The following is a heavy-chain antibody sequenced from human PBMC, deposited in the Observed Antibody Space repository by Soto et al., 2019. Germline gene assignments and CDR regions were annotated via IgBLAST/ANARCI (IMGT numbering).Heavy chain of an antibody. CDR2: ISGSGGST. V-gene: IGHV3-23*01. J-gene: IGHJ2*01. Sequence: EVQLLESGGGLVQPGGSLRLSCAASGFTFSSYAMNWVHQAPGKGLEWVSVISGSGGSTYYADAVKGRFTISRDNSKNTLYLQMSSLRAEDTAVYYCAKRTVGWYFDLWGRGTLVTVSS. D-gene: IGHD4-17*01. CDR1: GFTFSSYA. CDR3: AKRTVGWYFDL.